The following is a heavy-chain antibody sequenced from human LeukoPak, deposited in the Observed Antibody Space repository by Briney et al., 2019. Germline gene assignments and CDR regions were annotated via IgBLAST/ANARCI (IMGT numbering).Heavy chain of an antibody. CDR1: GGTFSSYA. CDR2: IIPIFGTA. J-gene: IGHJ3*02. V-gene: IGHV1-69*13. D-gene: IGHD6-19*01. CDR3: AREQAVAGTFAFDI. Sequence: SVRVSCKASGGTFSSYAISWVRQAPGQGLEWMGGIIPIFGTANYAQKFQGRVTITADESTSTAYMELSSLRSEDTAVYYCAREQAVAGTFAFDIWGQGTMVTVSS.